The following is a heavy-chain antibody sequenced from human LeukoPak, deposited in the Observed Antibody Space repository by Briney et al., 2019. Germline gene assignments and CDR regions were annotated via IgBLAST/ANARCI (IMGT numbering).Heavy chain of an antibody. V-gene: IGHV3-9*03. D-gene: IGHD6-19*01. Sequence: GGSLRLSRAASGFTFDDYAMHWGRQAPGKGVERVSGISWNSGSIGYADSVKGRFTISRDNANNSLYLQMNSLRAEDMALYYCAKAPIAVAGPYYFDYWGQGTLVTVSS. J-gene: IGHJ4*02. CDR1: GFTFDDYA. CDR3: AKAPIAVAGPYYFDY. CDR2: ISWNSGSI.